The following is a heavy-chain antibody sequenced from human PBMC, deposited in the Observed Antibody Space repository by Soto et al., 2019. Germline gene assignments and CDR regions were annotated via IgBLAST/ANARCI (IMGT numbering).Heavy chain of an antibody. Sequence: PVKVSCKASGGTFSSYAISWVRQAPGQGLEWIGGIIPIFGTANYAQKFQGRVTITADESTSTAYMELSSLRSEDTAVYYCARSPVVVVAANYYGMDVWGQGTTVTVSS. CDR2: IIPIFGTA. V-gene: IGHV1-69*13. J-gene: IGHJ6*02. CDR3: ARSPVVVVAANYYGMDV. CDR1: GGTFSSYA. D-gene: IGHD2-15*01.